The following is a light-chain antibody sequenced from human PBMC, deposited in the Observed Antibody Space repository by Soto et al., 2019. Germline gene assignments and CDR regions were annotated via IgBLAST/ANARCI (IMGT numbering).Light chain of an antibody. J-gene: IGKJ1*01. CDR2: GAA. V-gene: IGKV3-20*01. Sequence: EIVMTQSPANMSVSPGERATLSCRASQSVFTSLAWYQQKPGQAPRLHIYGAATRATGIPARFSGSGSGTDFTLTISRLEPEDFAVYYRQQYGSSGTFGQGTKVDIK. CDR1: QSVFTS. CDR3: QQYGSSGT.